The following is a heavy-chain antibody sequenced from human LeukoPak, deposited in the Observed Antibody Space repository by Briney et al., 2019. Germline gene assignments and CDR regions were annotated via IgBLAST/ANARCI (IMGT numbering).Heavy chain of an antibody. CDR3: ARENYYDSSGPFDY. CDR2: INHSGST. J-gene: IGHJ4*02. CDR1: GASFSGYY. D-gene: IGHD3-22*01. V-gene: IGHV4-34*01. Sequence: SETLSLTCAVYGASFSGYYWSWIRQPPGKGLEWIGEINHSGSTNYNPSLKSRVTISVDTSKNQFSLKLSSVTAADPAVYYCARENYYDSSGPFDYWGQGTLVTVSS.